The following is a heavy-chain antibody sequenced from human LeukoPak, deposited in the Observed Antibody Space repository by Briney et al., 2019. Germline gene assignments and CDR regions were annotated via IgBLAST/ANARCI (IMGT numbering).Heavy chain of an antibody. V-gene: IGHV3-23*01. CDR3: AKDRPNGMDV. J-gene: IGHJ6*02. CDR1: GFTFSSYA. Sequence: GGSLRLSCAASGFTFSSYAMSWVRQAPGKGLEWVSGINGLGDGTYYVDSVKGRFTISRDNSKNTLYLQMNSLRAEDTAVYYCAKDRPNGMDVWGQGTTVTVSS. CDR2: INGLGDGT.